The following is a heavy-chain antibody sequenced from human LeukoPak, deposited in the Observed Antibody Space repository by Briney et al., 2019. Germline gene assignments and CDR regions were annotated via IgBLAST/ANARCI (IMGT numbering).Heavy chain of an antibody. J-gene: IGHJ4*02. CDR2: INPNSGGT. Sequence: ASVKVSCKASGYTFTGHYMHWVRQAPGQRLEWMGWINPNSGGTNYAEKFRGRVTMTRDTSISTAYMELGSLGSDDTAVYYCARDQSTSFGSSYHFDYWGQGTLVTVSS. D-gene: IGHD6-6*01. CDR1: GYTFTGHY. CDR3: ARDQSTSFGSSYHFDY. V-gene: IGHV1-2*02.